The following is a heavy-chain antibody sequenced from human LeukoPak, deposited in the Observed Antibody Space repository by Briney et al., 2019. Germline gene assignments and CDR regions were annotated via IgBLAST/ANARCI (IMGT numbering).Heavy chain of an antibody. J-gene: IGHJ6*01. CDR3: TRGPIPRWVHNGMDV. Sequence: GGSLRLSCATSGFTPCEHAMSWVRQAPGKGLEWVGFIRSKAYGGTTEYAASVKGRFTISIDDSRSIAYLQMNSQKTEDTDVYYCTRGPIPRWVHNGMDVWGQGTRVSVSS. D-gene: IGHD4-23*01. CDR2: IRSKAYGGTT. CDR1: GFTPCEHA. V-gene: IGHV3-49*04.